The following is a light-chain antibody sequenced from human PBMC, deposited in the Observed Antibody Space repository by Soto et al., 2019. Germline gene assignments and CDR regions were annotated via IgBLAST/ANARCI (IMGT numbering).Light chain of an antibody. CDR1: QSVISSY. CDR2: GIS. Sequence: EIVLTQSPVTLSLSPGERATLSCRASQSVISSYFAWYQQKPGQAPRLLISGISSRATGIPDRFSGSGSGTDFTLTISRLQPEDFAVYYCQQYGTSPTFGQGTKVEIK. J-gene: IGKJ1*01. V-gene: IGKV3-20*01. CDR3: QQYGTSPT.